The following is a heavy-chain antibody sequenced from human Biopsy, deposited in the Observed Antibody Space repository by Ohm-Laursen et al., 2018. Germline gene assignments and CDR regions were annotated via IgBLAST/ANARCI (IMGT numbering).Heavy chain of an antibody. V-gene: IGHV3-23*01. CDR3: ARPMSRVVAYGMDV. CDR2: IGGSGGGT. CDR1: GLRFSMYA. D-gene: IGHD2-15*01. Sequence: SPRLSCSASGLRFSMYAMSWVRQAPGKGLEWVSAIGGSGGGTYYADSVKGRFTISRDDSKNTVYLQMNSLRVEDRAVYYCARPMSRVVAYGMDVWGQGTTVTVSS. J-gene: IGHJ6*02.